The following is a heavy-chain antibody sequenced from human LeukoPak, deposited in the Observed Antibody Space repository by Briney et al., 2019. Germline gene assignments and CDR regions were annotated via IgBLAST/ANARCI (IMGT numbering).Heavy chain of an antibody. CDR2: IYYSGST. Sequence: SETLSLTCTVSGGSISSYYWSWIRQPPGKGLEWIGYIYYSGSTNYNPSLKSRVTIPVDTSKNQFSLKLSSVTAADTAVYYCARAQKGDFYYDSSGYYYGAFDIWGQGTMVTVSS. CDR1: GGSISSYY. D-gene: IGHD3-22*01. CDR3: ARAQKGDFYYDSSGYYYGAFDI. J-gene: IGHJ3*02. V-gene: IGHV4-59*01.